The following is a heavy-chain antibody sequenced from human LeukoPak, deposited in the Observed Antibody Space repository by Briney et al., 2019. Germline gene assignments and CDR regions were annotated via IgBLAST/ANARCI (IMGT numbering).Heavy chain of an antibody. Sequence: GGSLRLSCAASGFTFSNYAMSWVRQAPGKGLEWVSAISGSASSTYHADSVKGRFTISRDNAKNSLYLQMNSLRAEDTAVYYCARGEAAAGMYYYMDVWGKGTTVTVSS. CDR3: ARGEAAAGMYYYMDV. CDR1: GFTFSNYA. V-gene: IGHV3-23*01. CDR2: ISGSASST. D-gene: IGHD6-13*01. J-gene: IGHJ6*03.